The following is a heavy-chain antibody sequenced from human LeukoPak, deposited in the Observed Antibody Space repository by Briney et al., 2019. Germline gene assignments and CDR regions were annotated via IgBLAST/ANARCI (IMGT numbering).Heavy chain of an antibody. CDR3: ARLHSSSWYASNWFDP. Sequence: ASVKVSCKASGYTFTSYGISWVRQAPGQGLEWMGWISAYNGNTNYAQKLQGRVTMTTDTSTSTAYMELRSLRSDDTAVYYCARLHSSSWYASNWFDPWGQGTLVTVSS. CDR2: ISAYNGNT. V-gene: IGHV1-18*01. J-gene: IGHJ5*02. CDR1: GYTFTSYG. D-gene: IGHD6-13*01.